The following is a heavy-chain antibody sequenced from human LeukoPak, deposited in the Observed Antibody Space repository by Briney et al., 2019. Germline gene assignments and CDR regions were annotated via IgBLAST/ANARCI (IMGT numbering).Heavy chain of an antibody. D-gene: IGHD6-19*01. CDR2: MNPNSGNT. J-gene: IGHJ4*02. V-gene: IGHV1-8*01. CDR1: GYTFTSYD. Sequence: ASVKVSCKASGYTFTSYDINWVRQATGQGLEWMGWMNPNSGNTGYAQKFQGRVTMTRNTSISTAYMELSSLRSGDAAVYYCARGQKRSGWYWPSNYWGQGTLVTVSS. CDR3: ARGQKRSGWYWPSNY.